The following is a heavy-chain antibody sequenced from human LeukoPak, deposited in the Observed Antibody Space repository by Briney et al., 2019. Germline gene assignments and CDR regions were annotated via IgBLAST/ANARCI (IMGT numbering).Heavy chain of an antibody. CDR3: ARTDYGGKGGYWYFDL. J-gene: IGHJ2*01. CDR2: IYYSGST. CDR1: GGSISSSSYY. D-gene: IGHD4-23*01. V-gene: IGHV4-61*01. Sequence: SETLSLTCTVSGGSISSSSYYWSWIRQPPGKGLEWIGYIYYSGSTNYNPSLKSRVTISVDTSKNQFSLKLSSVTAADTAVYYCARTDYGGKGGYWYFDLWGRGTLVTVSS.